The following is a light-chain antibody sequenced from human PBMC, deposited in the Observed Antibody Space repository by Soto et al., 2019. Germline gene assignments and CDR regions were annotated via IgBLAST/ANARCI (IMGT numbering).Light chain of an antibody. J-gene: IGKJ2*01. Sequence: DIQMTHSPSSVSSSVGDRVTITCRASQGISSWLSWYQQKPGKAPKLLIYAASSLQSGVPSRFSGTGSGPGFTPTISTLQPADFATYDCQHANCFSYTSGKGTNLQIK. CDR2: AAS. V-gene: IGKV1-12*02. CDR1: QGISSW. CDR3: QHANCFSYT.